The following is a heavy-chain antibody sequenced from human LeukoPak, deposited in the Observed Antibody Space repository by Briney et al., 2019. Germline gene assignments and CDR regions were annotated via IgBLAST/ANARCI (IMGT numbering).Heavy chain of an antibody. CDR1: GFTFSNAW. CDR3: TPLTPRGLRGY. CDR2: IKSKTDGGTT. Sequence: GGSLRLSCAASGFTFSNAWMSWVRQAPGKGLEWVGRIKSKTDGGTTDYAAPVKGRFTISRDDSKNTLYLQMNSLKTEDTAVYYCTPLTPRGLRGYWGQGTLVTVSS. V-gene: IGHV3-15*01. J-gene: IGHJ4*02. D-gene: IGHD1-26*01.